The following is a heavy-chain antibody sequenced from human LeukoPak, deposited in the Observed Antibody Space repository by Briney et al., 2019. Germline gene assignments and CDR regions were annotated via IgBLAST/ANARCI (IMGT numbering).Heavy chain of an antibody. J-gene: IGHJ4*02. CDR3: TTEASYYYGSGSYYPDFDY. CDR1: GFTFSNAW. D-gene: IGHD3-10*01. Sequence: GGSLRLSCAASGFTFSNAWMSWVRQAPGKGLEWVGRIKSKTDGWTTDYAAPVKGRFTISRDDSKNTLYLQMNSLKTEDTAVYYCTTEASYYYGSGSYYPDFDYWGQGTLVTVSS. V-gene: IGHV3-15*01. CDR2: IKSKTDGWTT.